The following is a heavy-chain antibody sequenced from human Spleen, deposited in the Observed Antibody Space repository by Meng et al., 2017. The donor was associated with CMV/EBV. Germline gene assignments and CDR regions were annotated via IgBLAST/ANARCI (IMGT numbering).Heavy chain of an antibody. Sequence: GSLRLSCTVSSGSISNSYWSWIRQPPGKGLEWIGHIYDSGSTNYNPSLKSRVTISVDTSKNQFSLKLTSVTAADTAVYYCARERGGSYWGFDYWGQGTLVTVSS. CDR2: IYDSGST. D-gene: IGHD2-21*01. CDR1: SGSISNSY. CDR3: ARERGGSYWGFDY. J-gene: IGHJ4*02. V-gene: IGHV4-59*01.